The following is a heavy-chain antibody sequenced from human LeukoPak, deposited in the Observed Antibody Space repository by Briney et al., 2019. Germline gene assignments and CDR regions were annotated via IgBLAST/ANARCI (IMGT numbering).Heavy chain of an antibody. V-gene: IGHV4-39*01. CDR1: GGSIRSSYYY. CDR2: IYDSGST. Sequence: PSETLSLTCTVSGGSIRSSYYYWGWIRQPPGKGLEWIGSIYDSGSTYYNPSLKSRVTISVDTSKNQFSLKLNSVTAADTAVYYCARNDFLSPFDYWGQGTLVTVSS. J-gene: IGHJ4*02. CDR3: ARNDFLSPFDY. D-gene: IGHD3-3*01.